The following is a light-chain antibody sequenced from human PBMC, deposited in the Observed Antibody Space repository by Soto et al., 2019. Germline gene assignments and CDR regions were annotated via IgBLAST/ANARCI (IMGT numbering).Light chain of an antibody. Sequence: EIVLTQSPGTLSLSPGERATLSCRASQSVSNNYLAWYQQKPGQAPRLLIYGASNRATGIPARFSGSGSGTEFTLTIGSLQSEDFAVYYCQQYSSSPSFGQGTRLENK. CDR1: QSVSNNY. CDR2: GAS. J-gene: IGKJ5*01. CDR3: QQYSSSPS. V-gene: IGKV3-20*01.